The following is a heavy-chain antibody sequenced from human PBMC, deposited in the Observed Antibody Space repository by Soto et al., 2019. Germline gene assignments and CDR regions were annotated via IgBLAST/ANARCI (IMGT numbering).Heavy chain of an antibody. D-gene: IGHD3-22*01. CDR2: INHSGST. CDR3: AGLYPYESSGYHLNY. CDR1: GGSISSGGYY. Sequence: SETLSLTCTVSGGSISSGGYYWSWIRQHPGKELEWIGDINHSGSTNYNPSLKSRVTISVDTSKNQFSLKLRSVTAADTAVFYCAGLYPYESSGYHLNYWGQGALVTVSS. V-gene: IGHV4-39*01. J-gene: IGHJ4*02.